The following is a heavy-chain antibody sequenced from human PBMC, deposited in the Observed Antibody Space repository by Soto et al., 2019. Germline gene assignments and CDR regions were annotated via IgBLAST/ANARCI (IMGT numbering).Heavy chain of an antibody. Sequence: SETLSLTCAVYGGSFSGYYWSWIRQPPGKGLEWIGEINHSGSTNYNPSLKSRVTISVDTSKNQFSLKLSSVTAADTAVYYCARERLGNRYYGSGSYSSYYYYGMDVWGQGTTVTVSS. D-gene: IGHD3-10*01. J-gene: IGHJ6*02. V-gene: IGHV4-34*01. CDR1: GGSFSGYY. CDR3: ARERLGNRYYGSGSYSSYYYYGMDV. CDR2: INHSGST.